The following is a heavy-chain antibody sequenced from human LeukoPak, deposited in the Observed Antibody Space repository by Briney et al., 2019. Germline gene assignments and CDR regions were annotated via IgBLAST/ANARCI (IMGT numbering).Heavy chain of an antibody. D-gene: IGHD3-22*01. CDR3: AKRRYDSSGHFDS. Sequence: GGSLRLSCAASRFTFSTYWMHWVRQAPGKGLVWVSRINSDGSSTGYADSVKGRFTISKDISKNTLYMRMSSLRAEDAAVYYCAKRRYDSSGHFDSWGQGTLVTVSS. CDR2: INSDGSST. CDR1: RFTFSTYW. J-gene: IGHJ4*02. V-gene: IGHV3-74*01.